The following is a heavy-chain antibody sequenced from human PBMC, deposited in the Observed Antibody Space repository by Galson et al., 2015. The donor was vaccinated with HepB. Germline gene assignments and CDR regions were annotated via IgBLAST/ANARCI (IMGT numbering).Heavy chain of an antibody. J-gene: IGHJ4*02. V-gene: IGHV3-66*01. CDR1: GLTVSSNY. Sequence: SLRLSCAASGLTVSSNYMTWVRQAPGKGLEWVSVIYTAGTTYYADSVRGRFSISRDNSKNTVFLHMNSLRVEDAALYYCATINTNYGYGGGWIPFQNWGQGTLVTVSS. CDR2: IYTAGTT. D-gene: IGHD6-19*01. CDR3: ATINTNYGYGGGWIPFQN.